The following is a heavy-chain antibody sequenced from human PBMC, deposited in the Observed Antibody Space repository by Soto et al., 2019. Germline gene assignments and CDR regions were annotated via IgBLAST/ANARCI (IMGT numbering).Heavy chain of an antibody. D-gene: IGHD3-22*01. CDR3: AADPVIVVRGYAFDI. V-gene: IGHV1-58*02. Sequence: SVKVSCKASGFAFTSSAMQWVRQARGQRLEWIGWIVVGSGNTNYAQKFQERVTITRDMSTSTAYMELSSLRSEDTAVYYCAADPVIVVRGYAFDIWGQGTMVTVSS. CDR2: IVVGSGNT. J-gene: IGHJ3*02. CDR1: GFAFTSSA.